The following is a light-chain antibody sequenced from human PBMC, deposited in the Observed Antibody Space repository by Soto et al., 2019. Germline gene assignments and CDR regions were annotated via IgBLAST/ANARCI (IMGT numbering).Light chain of an antibody. CDR3: CSYAGSSTTLV. CDR1: SSDVGSYNL. CDR2: EGS. V-gene: IGLV2-23*01. Sequence: QSALTQPASVSGSPGQSITISCTGTSSDVGSYNLLSWYQHHPGKAPKLMIYEGSKRPSGVSNRFSGSKSGNTASLTISGLQAEDEADYYCCSYAGSSTTLVFGGGTKVTVL. J-gene: IGLJ2*01.